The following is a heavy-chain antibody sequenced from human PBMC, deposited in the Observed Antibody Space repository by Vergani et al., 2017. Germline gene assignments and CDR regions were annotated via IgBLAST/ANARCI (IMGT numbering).Heavy chain of an antibody. V-gene: IGHV1-69*02. CDR1: GGTFSSYT. J-gene: IGHJ4*02. CDR2: IIPILGIA. Sequence: QVQLVQSGAEVKKPGSSVKVSCKASGGTFSSYTISWVRQAPGQGLEWMGRIIPILGIANYAQKFQGRVPITADKSTSTAYMELSSLRSEDTTVYYCARVSRSSSWYWVDYWGQGTLVTVSS. D-gene: IGHD6-13*01. CDR3: ARVSRSSSWYWVDY.